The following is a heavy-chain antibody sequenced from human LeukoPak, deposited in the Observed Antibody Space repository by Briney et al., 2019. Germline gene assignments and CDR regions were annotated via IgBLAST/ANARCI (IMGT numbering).Heavy chain of an antibody. CDR2: ISGSGGST. CDR1: GFTFSSYA. V-gene: IGHV3-23*01. D-gene: IGHD3-22*01. CDR3: ARVWSSGYAKDY. Sequence: SGGSLRLSCAASGFTFSSYAMSWVRQAPGKGLEWVSAISGSGGSTYYADSVKGRFTISRDNAKNSAYLHMNSLRAEDTAVYYCARVWSSGYAKDYWGQGTPVTVS. J-gene: IGHJ4*02.